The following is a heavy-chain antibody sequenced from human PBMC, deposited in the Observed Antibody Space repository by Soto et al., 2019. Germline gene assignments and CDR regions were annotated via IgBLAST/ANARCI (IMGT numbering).Heavy chain of an antibody. CDR2: IYHSGST. J-gene: IGHJ6*03. D-gene: IGHD6-19*01. Sequence: SETLSLTCAVSSGSISSSNWWSWVRQPPGKGLEWIGEIYHSGSTNYNPSLKSRVTISVDKSKNQFSLKLSSVTAADTAVYYCARVPIAVAGRDGFGYYYMDVWGKGTTVTVSS. CDR1: SGSISSSNW. V-gene: IGHV4-4*02. CDR3: ARVPIAVAGRDGFGYYYMDV.